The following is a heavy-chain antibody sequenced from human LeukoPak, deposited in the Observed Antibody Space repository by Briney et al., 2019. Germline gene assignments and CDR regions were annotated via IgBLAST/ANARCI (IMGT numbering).Heavy chain of an antibody. CDR1: GGSISSSIYY. D-gene: IGHD2-2*01. CDR3: AICSTSCYHQYFQH. Sequence: SETLSLTCTVSGGSISSSIYYWGWIRQPPGKGLEWIGSIYYSGSTYYNPSLKSRVTISVDTSNNQFSLKLSSVTAADTAVYYCAICSTSCYHQYFQHWGQGTLVTVSS. V-gene: IGHV4-39*07. J-gene: IGHJ1*01. CDR2: IYYSGST.